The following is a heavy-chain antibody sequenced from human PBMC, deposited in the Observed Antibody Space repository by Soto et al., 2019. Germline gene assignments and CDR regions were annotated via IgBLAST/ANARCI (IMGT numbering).Heavy chain of an antibody. D-gene: IGHD2-2*01. CDR2: ISAYNGNT. J-gene: IGHJ6*02. Sequence: ASVKVSCKASGYTFTSYGISWVRQAPGQGLEWMGWISAYNGNTNYAQKLQGRVTTTTDTSTSTAYMELRSLRSDDTAVYYCARNLDVVVPAAMGYYYYYGMDVWGQGTTVTVSS. V-gene: IGHV1-18*01. CDR1: GYTFTSYG. CDR3: ARNLDVVVPAAMGYYYYYGMDV.